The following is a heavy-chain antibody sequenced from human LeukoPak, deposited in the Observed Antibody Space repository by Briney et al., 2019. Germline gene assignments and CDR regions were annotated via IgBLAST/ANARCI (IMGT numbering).Heavy chain of an antibody. D-gene: IGHD1-26*01. CDR2: INPNSGGT. J-gene: IGHJ4*02. Sequence: ASVKVSCKASGYTFTGYYMHWVRQAPGQGLEWMGWINPNSGGTNYAQKFQGRVTMTRDTSISTAYMELSRLRSDDTAVYYCARDLVGGSYFFDYWGQGTLVTVSS. CDR3: ARDLVGGSYFFDY. CDR1: GYTFTGYY. V-gene: IGHV1-2*02.